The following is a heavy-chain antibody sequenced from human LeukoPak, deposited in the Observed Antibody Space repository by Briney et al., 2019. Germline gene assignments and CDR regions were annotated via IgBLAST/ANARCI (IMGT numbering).Heavy chain of an antibody. CDR3: ASENRVVAAYHDAFDI. V-gene: IGHV3-53*01. CDR2: FYTGGST. Sequence: GSLKLFCAASWFNLNSNYMSWVRQAPGKGLEVVLTFYTGGSTYYADSVKGRFTISRDNSKNTLYLQVSSLRAEDTAVYYCASENRVVAAYHDAFDIWGQGTMVTVSS. D-gene: IGHD2-15*01. J-gene: IGHJ3*02. CDR1: WFNLNSNY.